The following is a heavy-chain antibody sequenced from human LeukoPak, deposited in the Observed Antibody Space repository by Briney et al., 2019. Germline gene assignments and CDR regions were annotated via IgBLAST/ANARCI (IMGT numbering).Heavy chain of an antibody. Sequence: GASGKVSCKASGYTFTGYYMHWVRQAPGQGLEWMGWINPNSGGTNYAQKFQGRVTMTRDTSISTAYMELSRLRSDDTAVYYCARGGPYYDSSGPYHWGQGTLVTVSS. CDR2: INPNSGGT. V-gene: IGHV1-2*02. D-gene: IGHD3-22*01. J-gene: IGHJ4*02. CDR1: GYTFTGYY. CDR3: ARGGPYYDSSGPYH.